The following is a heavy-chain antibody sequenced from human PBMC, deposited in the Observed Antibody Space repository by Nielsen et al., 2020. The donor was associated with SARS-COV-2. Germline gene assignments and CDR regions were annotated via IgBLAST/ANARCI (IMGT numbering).Heavy chain of an antibody. D-gene: IGHD3-10*01. Sequence: ASVKVSCKASGYTFTGYYMHWVRQAPGQGLEWMGWINPNSGGTNYAQKFQGRVTMTRDTSIRTAYMELSRLRSDDTAVYYCARSSGYYYGMDVWGQGTTVTVSS. CDR1: GYTFTGYY. CDR3: ARSSGYYYGMDV. V-gene: IGHV1-2*02. CDR2: INPNSGGT. J-gene: IGHJ6*02.